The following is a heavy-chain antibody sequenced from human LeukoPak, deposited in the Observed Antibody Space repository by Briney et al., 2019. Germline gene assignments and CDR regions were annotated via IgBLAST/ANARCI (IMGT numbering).Heavy chain of an antibody. D-gene: IGHD3-3*01. Sequence: GGSLRLSCAASGFTFNNYYMSWIRRAPGKGLEWISCVSITGYSTYYADSVKGRFTISRDNAKNSLYLQMDNLRPDDTAFYYCERRYDFWSGLYRWFDPWGQGTLVTVSS. CDR3: ERRYDFWSGLYRWFDP. CDR1: GFTFNNYY. CDR2: VSITGYST. V-gene: IGHV3-11*04. J-gene: IGHJ5*02.